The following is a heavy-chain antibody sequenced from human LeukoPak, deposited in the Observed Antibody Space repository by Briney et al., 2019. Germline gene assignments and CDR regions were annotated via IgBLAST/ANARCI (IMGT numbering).Heavy chain of an antibody. CDR2: IYHSGST. D-gene: IGHD3-10*01. V-gene: IGHV4-38-2*02. J-gene: IGHJ5*02. CDR1: GYSISSGYY. CDR3: ARVLVLRITMVRGVTFDP. Sequence: SETLSLTCTVSGYSISSGYYWGWIRQPPGKGLEWIGSIYHSGSTYYNPSLKSRVTISVDTSKNQFSLKLSSVTAADTAVYYCARVLVLRITMVRGVTFDPWGQGTLVTVSS.